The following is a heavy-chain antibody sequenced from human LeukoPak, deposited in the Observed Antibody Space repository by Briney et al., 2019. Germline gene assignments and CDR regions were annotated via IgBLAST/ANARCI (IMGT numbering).Heavy chain of an antibody. J-gene: IGHJ4*02. CDR1: GFSFSNYW. V-gene: IGHV3-74*01. CDR2: MNSDGSAT. Sequence: GGSLRLSCAASGFSFSNYWMDWVRQAPGKGLGWVTRMNSDGSATYYADSVQGRFTISRDNAKNTLYLPMNSLRAEDTAMYFCAKGPNYFDYWGQGTLVTVSS. CDR3: AKGPNYFDY.